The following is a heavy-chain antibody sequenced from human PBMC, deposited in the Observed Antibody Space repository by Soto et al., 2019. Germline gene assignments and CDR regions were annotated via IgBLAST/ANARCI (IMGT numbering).Heavy chain of an antibody. D-gene: IGHD2-2*01. CDR1: GFTFRVYA. Sequence: LRLSCAASGFTFRVYAMSWFRQAPGGGLEWVSAIGGTGNTTYYADSVKGRFTIARDNSRDTLHLQMTSLRVEDTAVYYCARIRQLLFVSWGQGTLVTVSS. J-gene: IGHJ4*02. CDR3: ARIRQLLFVS. CDR2: IGGTGNTT. V-gene: IGHV3-23*01.